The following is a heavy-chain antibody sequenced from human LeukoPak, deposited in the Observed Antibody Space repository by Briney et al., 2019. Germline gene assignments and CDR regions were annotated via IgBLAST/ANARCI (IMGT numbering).Heavy chain of an antibody. CDR2: IKQDGSEK. CDR1: GFTFSSYW. J-gene: IGHJ4*02. Sequence: GGSLRLSCAASGFTFSSYWMSWVRQAPGKGLEWVANIKQDGSEKYYVDSVKGRFTISRDNAKNSLYLQMNSLRAEDTAVYYCARVMVDYGDYGGDYWGQGTLVTVSS. V-gene: IGHV3-7*01. CDR3: ARVMVDYGDYGGDY. D-gene: IGHD4-17*01.